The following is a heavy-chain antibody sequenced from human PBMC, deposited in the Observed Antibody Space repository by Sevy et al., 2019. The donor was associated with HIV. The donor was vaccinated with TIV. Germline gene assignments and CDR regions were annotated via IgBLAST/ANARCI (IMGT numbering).Heavy chain of an antibody. CDR2: IKEDGSEI. J-gene: IGHJ4*02. CDR3: LVSLDY. D-gene: IGHD3-10*01. Sequence: GGSLRLSCAASGFPFSNSWMTWVRQAPGKGLEWVANIKEDGSEIYYVDSVKGRFTISRDNAKNSLYLQMNSLRAEDTAVYYCLVSLDYWGQGTLVTVSS. V-gene: IGHV3-7*01. CDR1: GFPFSNSW.